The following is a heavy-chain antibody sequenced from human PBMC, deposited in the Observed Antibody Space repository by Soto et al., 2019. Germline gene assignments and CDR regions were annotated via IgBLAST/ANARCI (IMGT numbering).Heavy chain of an antibody. D-gene: IGHD1-7*01. J-gene: IGHJ6*02. Sequence: ASVKVSCKASGYTFTSYAMHWVRQAPGQRLEWMGWINAGNGNTKYSQKFQGRVTITADESTSTAYMELSSLRSEDTAVYYCAGPPELTRIYYYYGMDVWGQGTTVTAP. CDR2: INAGNGNT. V-gene: IGHV1-3*01. CDR3: AGPPELTRIYYYYGMDV. CDR1: GYTFTSYA.